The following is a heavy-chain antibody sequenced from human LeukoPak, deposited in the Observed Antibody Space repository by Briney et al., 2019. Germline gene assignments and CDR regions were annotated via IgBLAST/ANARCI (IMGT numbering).Heavy chain of an antibody. V-gene: IGHV3-30-3*01. D-gene: IGHD4-17*01. Sequence: GGSLRLSCAASGFTFSSYAMHWVRQAPGKGLEWVAVILYDGSNKYYADSVKGRFTISRDNSKNTLYLQMNSLRAEDTVVYYCARQYGDYVDYFDYWGQGTLVTVSS. J-gene: IGHJ4*02. CDR1: GFTFSSYA. CDR2: ILYDGSNK. CDR3: ARQYGDYVDYFDY.